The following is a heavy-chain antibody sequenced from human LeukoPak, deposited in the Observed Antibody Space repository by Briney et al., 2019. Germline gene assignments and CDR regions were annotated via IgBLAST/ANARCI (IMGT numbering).Heavy chain of an antibody. CDR2: ISSGSRTI. V-gene: IGHV3-11*01. CDR1: GFTFSDYY. D-gene: IGHD3-22*01. Sequence: PGGSLRLSCAASGFTFSDYYMTWIRQAPGKGLKWVSHISSGSRTIYYADSVKGRFTISRDNAKNSLYLQMNSLRAEDTAVYYCARTGTYYYDTWGQGTLVTVSS. J-gene: IGHJ4*02. CDR3: ARTGTYYYDT.